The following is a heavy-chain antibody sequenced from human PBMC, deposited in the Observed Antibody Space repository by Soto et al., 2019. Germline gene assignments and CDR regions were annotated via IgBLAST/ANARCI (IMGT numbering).Heavy chain of an antibody. CDR2: ILPLLGIT. D-gene: IGHD1-20*01. V-gene: IGHV1-69*01. CDR3: ARDPRSITGTTSSEDFQH. Sequence: QAQLMQSGAEVKKPGSSVNVSCKASEGPFTGYAFNWVQQPPEHGFEWMEGILPLLGITAYGQKFQGRITIAADESTGTAYMDLRGLRSEDTAVYYCARDPRSITGTTSSEDFQHWGQGTLVSVSS. J-gene: IGHJ1*01. CDR1: EGPFTGYA.